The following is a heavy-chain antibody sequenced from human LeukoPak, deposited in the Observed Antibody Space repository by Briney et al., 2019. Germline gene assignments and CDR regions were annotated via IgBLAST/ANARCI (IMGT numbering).Heavy chain of an antibody. CDR3: ARSDGYGEPFDY. CDR1: GFTFTNYA. J-gene: IGHJ4*02. CDR2: ISASGVMT. D-gene: IGHD4-17*01. Sequence: GGSLRLSCAASGFTFTNYAMTWVRQAPGKGLEWVSSISASGVMTYYADSVKGRFTVSRDNSKNSLYLQMSSLTAADTAVYYCARSDGYGEPFDYWGQGTLVTVSS. V-gene: IGHV3-23*01.